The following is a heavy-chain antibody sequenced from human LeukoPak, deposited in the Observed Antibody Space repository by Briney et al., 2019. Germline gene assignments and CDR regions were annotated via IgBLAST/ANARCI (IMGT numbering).Heavy chain of an antibody. Sequence: ASVKVSCKASGYTFTGYYMHWVRQAPGQGLEWMGWINPNSGGTSYAQKFQGRVTMTRDTSISTAYMELSRLRSDDTAVYYCARDPPRSIAVAGSGQDYWGQGTLVTVSS. J-gene: IGHJ4*02. CDR3: ARDPPRSIAVAGSGQDY. D-gene: IGHD6-19*01. CDR1: GYTFTGYY. V-gene: IGHV1-2*02. CDR2: INPNSGGT.